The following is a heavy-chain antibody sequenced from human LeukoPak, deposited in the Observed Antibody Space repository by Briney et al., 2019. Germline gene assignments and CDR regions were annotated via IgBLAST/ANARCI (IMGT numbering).Heavy chain of an antibody. CDR2: ISSSSSYI. CDR3: ARDYYDSSGYPYFDY. Sequence: GGSLRLSCAASGFTFSSYSMNWVRQAPGKGLEWVSSISSSSSYIYYADTVKGRFTISRDNAKNSLYLQMNSLRAEDAAVYYCARDYYDSSGYPYFDYWGQGTLVTVSS. D-gene: IGHD3-22*01. CDR1: GFTFSSYS. V-gene: IGHV3-21*01. J-gene: IGHJ4*02.